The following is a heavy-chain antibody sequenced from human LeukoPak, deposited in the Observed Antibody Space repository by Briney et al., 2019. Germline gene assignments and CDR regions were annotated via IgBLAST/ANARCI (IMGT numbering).Heavy chain of an antibody. V-gene: IGHV3-33*01. CDR3: ARLYGTYPGWFDP. J-gene: IGHJ5*02. CDR1: GFTFSSYG. CDR2: IWYDGSNK. D-gene: IGHD4-17*01. Sequence: GGSLRPSCAASGFTFSSYGMHWVRQAPGKGLEWVAVIWYDGSNKYYADSVKGRFTISRDNSKTTLYLQMNSLRAEDTAVYYCARLYGTYPGWFDPWGQGTLVTVSS.